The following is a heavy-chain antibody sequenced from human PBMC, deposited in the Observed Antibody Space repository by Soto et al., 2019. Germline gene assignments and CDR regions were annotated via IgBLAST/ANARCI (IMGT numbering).Heavy chain of an antibody. CDR1: GFPFSSYW. CDR3: AREYYGLLTGYYTDY. Sequence: EVQLVESGGDLVQRGGSLRLSCAASGFPFSSYWMHWVRHTPGKGLDWVARISGDGVTTYYADSLTGRFTVSRANAKITLSLQISGLRAEDTAVYYCAREYYGLLTGYYTDYWGQGTLVSVSS. J-gene: IGHJ4*02. CDR2: ISGDGVTT. D-gene: IGHD3-9*01. V-gene: IGHV3-74*01.